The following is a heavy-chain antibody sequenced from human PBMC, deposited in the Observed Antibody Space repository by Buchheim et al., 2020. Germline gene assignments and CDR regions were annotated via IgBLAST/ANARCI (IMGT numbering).Heavy chain of an antibody. J-gene: IGHJ4*02. V-gene: IGHV3-23*01. CDR1: GFSFSTYA. CDR3: VNDYGGNAGRFDY. D-gene: IGHD4-23*01. Sequence: EVQLLETGGGLVQPGGSLRLSCAASGFSFSTYAMSWVRQAPGKGLEWVSVISASGLTTTYTDSVKGRFTIPRDNSKNTLHLQMNRLRVEDTAVYYCVNDYGGNAGRFDYWGQGTL. CDR2: ISASGLTT.